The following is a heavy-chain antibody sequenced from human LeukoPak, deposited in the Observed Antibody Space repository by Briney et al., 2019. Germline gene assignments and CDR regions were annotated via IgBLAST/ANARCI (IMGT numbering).Heavy chain of an antibody. CDR2: INPNSGGT. D-gene: IGHD6-13*01. CDR3: ARPRTPIAAAEDAFDI. J-gene: IGHJ3*02. Sequence: GASVKVSCKASGYTFTGYYMHWVRQAPGQGLEWMGWINPNSGGTNYAQKFQGRVTMTRDTSISTAYMELSRLRSDDTAVYYCARPRTPIAAAEDAFDIWGQGTMVTVSS. CDR1: GYTFTGYY. V-gene: IGHV1-2*02.